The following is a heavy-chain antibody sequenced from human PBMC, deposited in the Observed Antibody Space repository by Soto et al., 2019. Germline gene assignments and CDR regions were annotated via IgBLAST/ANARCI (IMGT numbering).Heavy chain of an antibody. Sequence: SETLSLTCAVYGGSFSGYYWSWIRQPPGKGLEWIGEINHSGSTNYNPSLKSRDTISVDTSKNQFSLKLSSVTAADTAVYYCATSRHITMVRGVIRSQYYFDYWGQGTLVTVSS. D-gene: IGHD3-10*01. CDR1: GGSFSGYY. CDR3: ATSRHITMVRGVIRSQYYFDY. CDR2: INHSGST. J-gene: IGHJ4*02. V-gene: IGHV4-34*01.